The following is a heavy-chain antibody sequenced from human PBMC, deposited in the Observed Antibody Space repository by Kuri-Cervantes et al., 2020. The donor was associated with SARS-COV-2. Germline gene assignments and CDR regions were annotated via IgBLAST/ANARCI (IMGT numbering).Heavy chain of an antibody. D-gene: IGHD3-10*01. Sequence: GESLKISCAASGFTFSSYSMNWVRQAPGKGLEWVSAISGSGGSTYYADSVKGRFTISRDNSKNTLYLQMNSLRAEDTAVYYCAKTEQMRGAFDIWGQGTMVTVSS. CDR2: ISGSGGST. J-gene: IGHJ3*02. CDR3: AKTEQMRGAFDI. CDR1: GFTFSSYS. V-gene: IGHV3-23*01.